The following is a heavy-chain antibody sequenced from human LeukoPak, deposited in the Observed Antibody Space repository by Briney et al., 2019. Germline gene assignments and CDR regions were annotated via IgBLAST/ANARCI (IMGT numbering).Heavy chain of an antibody. CDR1: GYTFTSYG. V-gene: IGHV1-18*01. CDR2: ISGYNDNA. CDR3: ARDLGFGALDY. D-gene: IGHD4/OR15-4a*01. J-gene: IGHJ4*02. Sequence: GASVKVSCKASGYTFTSYGISWVRQAPGQGPEWMGWISGYNDNAKYAQKVLGRVTMTTDTSTSTAYMEVRSLRSDDTAVYYCARDLGFGALDYWGQGTLAIVSS.